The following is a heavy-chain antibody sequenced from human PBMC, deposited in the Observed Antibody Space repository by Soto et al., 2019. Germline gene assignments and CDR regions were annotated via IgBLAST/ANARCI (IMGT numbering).Heavy chain of an antibody. Sequence: TLSLTCAVYGGSFSGYYWSWIRQPPGKGLEWIGEINHSGSTNYNPSLKSRVTISVDTSKNQFSLKLSSVTAADTAVYYCARWLEEKYYYDSSGYSAAFDIWGQGTMVTVSS. V-gene: IGHV4-34*01. CDR3: ARWLEEKYYYDSSGYSAAFDI. CDR2: INHSGST. CDR1: GGSFSGYY. J-gene: IGHJ3*02. D-gene: IGHD3-22*01.